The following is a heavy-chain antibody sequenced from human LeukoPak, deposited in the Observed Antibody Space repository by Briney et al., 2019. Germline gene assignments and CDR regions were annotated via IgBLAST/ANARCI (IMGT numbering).Heavy chain of an antibody. Sequence: SEALSLTCTVSGGSISSYYWSWIRLPPGKGLEWIGYIYYTGATYYNLSLKSRVTISLDTSKNQFSLKLSSVTAADAAVYYCARAGYSYGTGYYFDYWGQGALVTVSS. V-gene: IGHV4-59*01. CDR1: GGSISSYY. CDR2: IYYTGAT. D-gene: IGHD5-18*01. J-gene: IGHJ4*02. CDR3: ARAGYSYGTGYYFDY.